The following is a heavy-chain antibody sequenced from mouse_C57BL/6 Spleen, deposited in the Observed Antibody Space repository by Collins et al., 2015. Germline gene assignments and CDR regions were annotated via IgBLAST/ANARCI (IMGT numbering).Heavy chain of an antibody. CDR1: GYTFTAYT. V-gene: IGHV1-18*01. D-gene: IGHD2-2*01. Sequence: EVRLQQSGPELVKPGASVKISCKTSGYTFTAYTMHWVKQSHGKSLEWIGGIIPDNGDSSYNQKFKDKATLTVDKSSSTASMELRSLTSEDSAVYYCARVIYYGYDEFAYWGQGTLVTVSA. CDR2: IIPDNGDS. J-gene: IGHJ3*01. CDR3: ARVIYYGYDEFAY.